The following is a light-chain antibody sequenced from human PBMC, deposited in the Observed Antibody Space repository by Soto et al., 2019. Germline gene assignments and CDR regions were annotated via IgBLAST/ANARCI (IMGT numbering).Light chain of an antibody. Sequence: DIQMTQSPSTLSASVGDRVTITCRASQSISSWLAWYQQKPGKAPKLLIYDASSLESGVPSRFSGSGSGTEFTLTISSLQPDDFATYYCQQYNSDSTFGGGTKVEIK. CDR3: QQYNSDST. CDR1: QSISSW. J-gene: IGKJ4*01. CDR2: DAS. V-gene: IGKV1-5*01.